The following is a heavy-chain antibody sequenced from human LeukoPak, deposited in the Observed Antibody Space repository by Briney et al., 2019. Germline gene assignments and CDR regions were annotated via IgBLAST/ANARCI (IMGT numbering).Heavy chain of an antibody. CDR1: GGTFSSYA. D-gene: IGHD3-3*01. CDR3: ARGAYYDFWSGYYFSPEFDY. V-gene: IGHV1-69*13. CDR2: IIPIFGTA. Sequence: GASVKVSCKASGGTFSSYAISWVRQAPGQGLEWMGGIIPIFGTANYAQKFQGRVTITADESTSTAYMELSSLRSEDTAVYYCARGAYYDFWSGYYFSPEFDYWGQGTLVTVSS. J-gene: IGHJ4*02.